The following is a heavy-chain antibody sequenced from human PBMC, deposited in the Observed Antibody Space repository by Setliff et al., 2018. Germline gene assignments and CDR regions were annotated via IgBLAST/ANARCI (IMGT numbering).Heavy chain of an antibody. CDR3: ARVHYETSTYSPTLFDH. CDR1: GFSFSDYY. CDR2: ISNDAYTI. D-gene: IGHD3-22*01. J-gene: IGHJ4*02. Sequence: LRLSCAASGFSFSDYYMMWIRQAPGKGLEWVSYISNDAYTIHYADSMKGRLTISRDNSKNSVFLQMNSLRVEDTAVYYSARVHYETSTYSPTLFDHWGQGALVTVSS. V-gene: IGHV3-11*01.